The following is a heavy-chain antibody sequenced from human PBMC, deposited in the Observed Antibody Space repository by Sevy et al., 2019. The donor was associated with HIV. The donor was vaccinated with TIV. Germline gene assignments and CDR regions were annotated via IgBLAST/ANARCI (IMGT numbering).Heavy chain of an antibody. Sequence: GGSLRLSCAASGFTFSSYSMNWVRQAPGKGLEWVAVIWFDGRNQYYSESVKGRFTISRDNAKNTLYLQMNSLRAEDTAVYYCARELSGDYYDSSGYRFFDLWGRGTLATVSS. J-gene: IGHJ2*01. CDR1: GFTFSSYS. CDR3: ARELSGDYYDSSGYRFFDL. D-gene: IGHD3-22*01. V-gene: IGHV3-33*08. CDR2: IWFDGRNQ.